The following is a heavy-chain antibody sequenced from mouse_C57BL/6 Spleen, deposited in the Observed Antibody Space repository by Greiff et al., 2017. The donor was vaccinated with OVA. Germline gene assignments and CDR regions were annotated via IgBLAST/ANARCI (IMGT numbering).Heavy chain of an antibody. D-gene: IGHD1-1*01. J-gene: IGHJ1*03. CDR2: INPYNGGT. V-gene: IGHV1-19*01. CDR1: GYTFTDYY. Sequence: EVQRVESGPVLVKPGASVKMSCKASGYTFTDYYMNWVKQSHGKSLEWIGVINPYNGGTSYNQKFKGKATLTVDKSSSTAYMELNSLTSEDSAVYYCARPITTVWYFDVWGTGTTVTVSS. CDR3: ARPITTVWYFDV.